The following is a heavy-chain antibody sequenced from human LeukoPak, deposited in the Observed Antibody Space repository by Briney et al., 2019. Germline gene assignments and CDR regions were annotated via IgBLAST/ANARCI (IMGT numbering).Heavy chain of an antibody. CDR2: ISGSGGST. D-gene: IGHD3-22*01. V-gene: IGHV3-23*01. Sequence: PGGSLRLSCAASGFTFSSYAMSWARQAPGKGLEWVSAISGSGGSTYYADSVKGRFTISRDNSKNTLYLQMNSLRAEDTAVYYCAKDYYDSSGQKGSYYFDYWGQGTLVTVSS. CDR1: GFTFSSYA. CDR3: AKDYYDSSGQKGSYYFDY. J-gene: IGHJ4*02.